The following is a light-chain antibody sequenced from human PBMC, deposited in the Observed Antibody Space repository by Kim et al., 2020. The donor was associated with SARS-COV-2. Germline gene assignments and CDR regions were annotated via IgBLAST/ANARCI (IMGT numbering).Light chain of an antibody. CDR3: CSYAGSYSVWV. V-gene: IGLV2-11*01. J-gene: IGLJ3*02. CDR1: SSDDGAYNY. Sequence: QAVNIYCTGTSSDDGAYNYVSWYQQQPGTAPKLMIYDVSKRPSGVIDRFSGYKSGNTASLTISGLQSEDEADYYCCSYAGSYSVWVFGGGTQLTVL. CDR2: DVS.